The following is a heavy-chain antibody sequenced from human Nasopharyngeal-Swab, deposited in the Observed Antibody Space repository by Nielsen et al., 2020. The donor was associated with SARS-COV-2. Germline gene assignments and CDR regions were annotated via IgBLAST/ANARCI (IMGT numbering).Heavy chain of an antibody. D-gene: IGHD3-3*01. CDR3: AKGRRDFWGGYLTSGYYYGMDV. V-gene: IGHV3-9*01. J-gene: IGHJ6*02. CDR2: ISWNSGSI. CDR1: GFTFDDYA. Sequence: SLKISCAASGFTFDDYAMHWVRQAPGKGLEWVSGISWNSGSIGYADSVKGRFTISRDNAKNSLYLQMNSLRAEDTALYYCAKGRRDFWGGYLTSGYYYGMDVWGQGTTVTVSS.